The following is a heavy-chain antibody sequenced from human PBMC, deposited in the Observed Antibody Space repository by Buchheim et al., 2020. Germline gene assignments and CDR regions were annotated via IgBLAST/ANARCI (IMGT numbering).Heavy chain of an antibody. CDR2: IHHGGST. V-gene: IGHV4-4*02. CDR1: GDSMSSHDW. J-gene: IGHJ6*02. Sequence: QVQLQESGPGLVKPSGTLSPTCDVSGDSMSSHDWWSWARQPPGKGLEWIGEIHHGGSTNYSPSLKGRVTISVDKSKNHFSLKLSSVTAADTAVYYCARNGYYNMDVWGQGTT. CDR3: ARNGYYNMDV. D-gene: IGHD2-8*01.